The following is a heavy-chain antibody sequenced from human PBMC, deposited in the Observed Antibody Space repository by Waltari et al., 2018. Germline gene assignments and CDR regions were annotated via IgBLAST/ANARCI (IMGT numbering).Heavy chain of an antibody. Sequence: QVQLQESGPGLVKAYRTLSLTCTVPGGSISRGGYYWDWIRQKPGKGLEWIGYIYYSGSTYSNPSLKSRVTISVDTSKNQFSLKLSSVTAADTAVYYCARASYGDYVVDYYYYMDVWGKGTTVTVSS. CDR1: GGSISRGGYY. V-gene: IGHV4-31*03. CDR3: ARASYGDYVVDYYYYMDV. CDR2: IYYSGST. D-gene: IGHD4-17*01. J-gene: IGHJ6*03.